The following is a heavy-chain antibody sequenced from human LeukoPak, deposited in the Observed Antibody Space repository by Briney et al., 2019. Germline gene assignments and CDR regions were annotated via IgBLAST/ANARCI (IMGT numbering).Heavy chain of an antibody. Sequence: GGSLRLSCSASGFTFSSFAMHWVRQAPGKGLEYVSTISSNGGSTYYADSVKGRFTISRDNAKNTLYLQMSSLRVEDTAVYYCVMAIDYWGQGTLVTVSS. CDR3: VMAIDY. CDR2: ISSNGGST. J-gene: IGHJ4*02. V-gene: IGHV3-64D*09. CDR1: GFTFSSFA.